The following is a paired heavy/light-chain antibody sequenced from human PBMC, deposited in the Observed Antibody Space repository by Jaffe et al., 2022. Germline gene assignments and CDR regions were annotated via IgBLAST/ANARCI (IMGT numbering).Light chain of an antibody. J-gene: IGKJ3*01. CDR3: QQLNSYLVFT. V-gene: IGKV1-9*01. Sequence: DIQLTQSPSFLSASVGDRVTITCRASQGISSYLAWYQQKPGKAPKLLIYAASTLQSGVPSRFSGSGSGTEFTLTISSLQPEDFATYYCQQLNSYLVFTFGPGTKVDIK. CDR1: QGISSY. CDR2: AAS.
Heavy chain of an antibody. CDR2: INSDGSST. V-gene: IGHV3-74*01. D-gene: IGHD6-19*01. Sequence: EVQLVESGGGLVQPGGSLRLSCAASGFTFSSYWMHWVRQAPGKGLVWVSRINSDGSSTSYADSVKGRFTISRDNAKNTLYLQMNSLRAEDTAVYYCASQQWLGSPHDAFDIWGQGTMVTVSS. CDR1: GFTFSSYW. CDR3: ASQQWLGSPHDAFDI. J-gene: IGHJ3*02.